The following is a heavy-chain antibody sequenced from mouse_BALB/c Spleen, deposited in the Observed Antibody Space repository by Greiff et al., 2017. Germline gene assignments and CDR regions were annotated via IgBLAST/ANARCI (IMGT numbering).Heavy chain of an antibody. CDR1: GYTFTEYI. CDR2: FYPGSGSI. CDR3: ARHEERVPLYDGYPYAMDY. D-gene: IGHD2-3*01. Sequence: QVQLKESGAELVKPGASVKLSCKASGYTFTEYIIHWVKQRSGQGLEWIGWFYPGSGSIKYNEKFKDKATLTADKSSSTVYMELSRLTSEDSAVYFCARHEERVPLYDGYPYAMDYWGQGTSVTVSS. J-gene: IGHJ4*01. V-gene: IGHV1-62-2*01.